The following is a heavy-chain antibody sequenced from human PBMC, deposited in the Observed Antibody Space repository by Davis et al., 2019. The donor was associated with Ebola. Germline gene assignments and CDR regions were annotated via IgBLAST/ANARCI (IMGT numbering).Heavy chain of an antibody. CDR1: GFTFSVYY. J-gene: IGHJ3*02. V-gene: IGHV3-11*06. CDR3: AREGITIFGVVIILGAFDI. Sequence: GESLKISCAASGFTFSVYYMSWIRQAPGKGPEWVSSISSSASYKNYADSVKGRFTISRDNAKNSLYLQMNSLRDEDTAVYYCAREGITIFGVVIILGAFDIWGQGTMVTVSS. D-gene: IGHD3-3*01. CDR2: ISSSASYK.